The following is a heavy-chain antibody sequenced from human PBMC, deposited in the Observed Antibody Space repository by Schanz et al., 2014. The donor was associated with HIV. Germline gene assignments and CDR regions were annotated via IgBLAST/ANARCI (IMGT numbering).Heavy chain of an antibody. CDR3: ANTEFPYSSSSDYYYGMDV. D-gene: IGHD6-6*01. V-gene: IGHV3-33*06. J-gene: IGHJ6*02. CDR2: IWYDGTNK. CDR1: GFTFSSYV. Sequence: QVQLVESGGGVVHPGRSLRLSCAASGFTFSSYVMHWVRQAPGKGLEWVTVIWYDGTNKYYADSVKGRFTISRDNSKKTLYLQMNSLRAEDTAVYYCANTEFPYSSSSDYYYGMDVWGQGTTVTVSS.